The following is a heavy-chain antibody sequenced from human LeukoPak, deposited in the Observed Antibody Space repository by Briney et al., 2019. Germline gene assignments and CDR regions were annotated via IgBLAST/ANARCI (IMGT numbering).Heavy chain of an antibody. D-gene: IGHD1-26*01. Sequence: GASVKVSCKASGYTFTGYYMHWVRQAPGQGLEWMGWINPNSGGTNYAQKFQGRVTMTRDTSISTAYMELSRLRSDDTAVYYCARDFRIVGATTVDYWGQGTLVTVSS. J-gene: IGHJ4*02. CDR2: INPNSGGT. CDR3: ARDFRIVGATTVDY. V-gene: IGHV1-2*02. CDR1: GYTFTGYY.